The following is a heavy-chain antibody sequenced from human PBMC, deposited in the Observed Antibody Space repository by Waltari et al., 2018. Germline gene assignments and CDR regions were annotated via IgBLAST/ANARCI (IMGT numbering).Heavy chain of an antibody. V-gene: IGHV3-53*02. D-gene: IGHD3-22*01. CDR1: GFSVSSNH. CDR2: IYNDGRT. CDR3: AACGGYSY. Sequence: EVQLVETGGGLIQPGGSLRLSCAVSGFSVSSNHVTWVRQVPGKGLEWVSVIYNDGRTYVADSVKGRFTISRDSSKNTVLLQMNMLRVDDTAVYYCAACGGYSYWGQGTLVTVSS. J-gene: IGHJ4*02.